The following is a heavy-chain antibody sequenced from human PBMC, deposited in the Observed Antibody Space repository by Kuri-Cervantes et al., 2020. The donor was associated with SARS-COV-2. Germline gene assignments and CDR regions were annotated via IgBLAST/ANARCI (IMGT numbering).Heavy chain of an antibody. J-gene: IGHJ2*01. CDR1: GFTFTSSA. CDR3: AAGRTYSSSWRGGYFDL. V-gene: IGHV1-58*02. CDR2: IVVGSGNT. Sequence: SVKVSCKASGFTFTSSAMQWVRQARGQRLEWIGWIVVGSGNTNYAQKFQERVTITRDMSTSTAYMELSSLRSEDMAVYYCAAGRTYSSSWRGGYFDLWGRGTLVTVSS. D-gene: IGHD6-13*01.